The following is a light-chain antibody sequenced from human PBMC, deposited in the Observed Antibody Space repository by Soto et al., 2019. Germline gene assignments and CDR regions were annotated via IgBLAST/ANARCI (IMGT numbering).Light chain of an antibody. CDR1: QSFSNNY. J-gene: IGKJ1*01. CDR3: QQYGSSGT. Sequence: EIVLTQSPGTLSLSAGERATLSCRASQSFSNNYLAWYQQKPGQAPRLIIYGASNRATGIPDRFSGSGSGTDFTLTISRLEPEDFAVYYCQQYGSSGTFGQGTKVDIK. CDR2: GAS. V-gene: IGKV3-20*01.